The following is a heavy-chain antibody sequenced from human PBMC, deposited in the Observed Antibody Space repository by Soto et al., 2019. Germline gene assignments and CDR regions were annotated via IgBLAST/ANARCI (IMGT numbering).Heavy chain of an antibody. Sequence: QVQLQESGPGLVKPSETLSLTCIVSGGSISSYYWSWIRQPPGKGLEWIGYIYYESTNYNPSLKSRVIISVDTSRIQFSLRLSSVTAADTAVYYCARAYYDTSGYSLDPWGQGTLVTVSS. J-gene: IGHJ5*02. V-gene: IGHV4-59*01. D-gene: IGHD3-22*01. CDR2: IYYEST. CDR3: ARAYYDTSGYSLDP. CDR1: GGSISSYY.